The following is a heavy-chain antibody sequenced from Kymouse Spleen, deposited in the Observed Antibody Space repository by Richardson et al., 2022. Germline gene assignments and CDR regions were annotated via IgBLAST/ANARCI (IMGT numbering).Heavy chain of an antibody. J-gene: IGHJ4*02. V-gene: IGHV3-30*18. CDR3: AKGIAARPGDY. Sequence: QVQLVESGGGVVQPGRSLRLSCAASGFTFSSYGMHWVRQAPGKGLEWVAVISYDGSNKYYADSVKGRFTISRDNSKNTLYLQMNSLRAEDTAVYYCAKGIAARPGDYWGQGTLVTVSS. D-gene: IGHD6-6*01. CDR1: GFTFSSYG. CDR2: ISYDGSNK.